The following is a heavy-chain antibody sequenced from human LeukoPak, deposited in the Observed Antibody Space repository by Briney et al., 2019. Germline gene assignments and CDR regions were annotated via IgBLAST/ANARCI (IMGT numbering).Heavy chain of an antibody. V-gene: IGHV3-15*01. D-gene: IGHD3-10*01. CDR1: GFTFSNSW. Sequence: PGGSLRLSCAASGFTFSNSWMSWVRQAPGKVLEWVGRIQSKTYGGTTDYAAHVKGRFTISRYDSKNTLYLQMNSLKTEDTAVYCCTTDRAGDYGSWAYFDYWGQGTLVTVSS. J-gene: IGHJ4*02. CDR3: TTDRAGDYGSWAYFDY. CDR2: IQSKTYGGTT.